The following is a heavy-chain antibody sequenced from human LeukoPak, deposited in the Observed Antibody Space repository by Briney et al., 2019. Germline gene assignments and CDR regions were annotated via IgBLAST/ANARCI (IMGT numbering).Heavy chain of an antibody. J-gene: IGHJ4*02. D-gene: IGHD1-26*01. CDR1: GFIFSNAW. CDR3: ARAGGGSYYYFDY. CDR2: ISYDGSNK. Sequence: GGSLRLSCAASGFIFSNAWMSWVRQAPGKGLEWVAVISYDGSNKYYADSVKGRFTISRDNSKNTLYLQMNSLRAEDTAVYYCARAGGGSYYYFDYWGQGTLVTVPS. V-gene: IGHV3-30-3*01.